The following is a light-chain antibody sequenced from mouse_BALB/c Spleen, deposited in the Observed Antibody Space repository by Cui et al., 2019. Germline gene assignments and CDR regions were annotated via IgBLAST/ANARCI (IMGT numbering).Light chain of an antibody. CDR3: HQWSSYRT. CDR1: SSVSY. CDR2: STS. J-gene: IGKJ1*01. V-gene: IGKV4-80*01. Sequence: QFVLTHSPAIMSASLGEEITLTCSASSSVSYMHWYQQKSGTSPKLLIYSTSNLASGVPSSFSGSGSGTFYSLTISSVEAEDAADYYCHQWSSYRTFGGGTKLEIK.